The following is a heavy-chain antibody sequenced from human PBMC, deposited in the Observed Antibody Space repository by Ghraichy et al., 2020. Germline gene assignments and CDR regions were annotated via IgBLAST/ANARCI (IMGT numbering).Heavy chain of an antibody. CDR1: GFTFSSYS. J-gene: IGHJ4*02. V-gene: IGHV3-21*01. CDR2: ISSSSSYI. D-gene: IGHD3-9*01. CDR3: ARVQELRYFDWLLNYFDY. Sequence: GGPLRLSCAASGFTFSSYSMNWVRQAPGKGLEWVSSISSSSSYIYYADSVKGRFTISRDNAKNSLYLQMNSLRAEDTAVYYCARVQELRYFDWLLNYFDYWGQGTLVTVSS.